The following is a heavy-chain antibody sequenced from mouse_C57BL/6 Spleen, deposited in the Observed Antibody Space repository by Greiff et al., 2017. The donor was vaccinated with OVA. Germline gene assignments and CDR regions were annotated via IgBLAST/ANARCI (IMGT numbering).Heavy chain of an antibody. CDR3: ARYEGTTVVADY. V-gene: IGHV7-3*01. J-gene: IGHJ2*01. Sequence: EVKLVESGGGLVQPGGSLSLSCAASGFTFTDYYMSWVRQPPGKALEWLGFIRNKANGYTTEYSASVKGRFTISRDNSQSILYLQMNALRAEDSATYYCARYEGTTVVADYWGQGTTLTVSS. CDR1: GFTFTDYY. CDR2: IRNKANGYTT. D-gene: IGHD1-1*01.